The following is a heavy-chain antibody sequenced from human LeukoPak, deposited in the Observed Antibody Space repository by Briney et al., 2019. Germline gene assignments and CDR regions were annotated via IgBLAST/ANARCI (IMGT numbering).Heavy chain of an antibody. V-gene: IGHV3-30*01. CDR3: ASPFSRRTALVTGLDY. CDR1: GFTFSSYA. CDR2: ISYDGSNK. D-gene: IGHD5-18*01. J-gene: IGHJ4*02. Sequence: PGRSLRLSCAASGFTFSSYAMHWVRQAPGNGLEWVAVISYDGSNKYYADSVKGRFTISRDNSKNTLYLQMNSLRAEDTAVYYCASPFSRRTALVTGLDYWGQGTLVTVSS.